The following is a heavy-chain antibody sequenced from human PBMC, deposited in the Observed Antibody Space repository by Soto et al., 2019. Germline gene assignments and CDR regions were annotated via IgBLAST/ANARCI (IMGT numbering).Heavy chain of an antibody. J-gene: IGHJ5*02. CDR1: GGSISSYF. CDR3: ARGRLIAAAANWFDP. CDR2: IYCSGST. V-gene: IGHV4-59*01. Sequence: PSETLSLTCTVSGGSISSYFWSWIRQPPGKGLEWIGYIYCSGSTNYNPSLKSRVTISVDTSKNQFSLKLSSVTAADTAVYYCARGRLIAAAANWFDPWGQGTLVTVSS. D-gene: IGHD6-13*01.